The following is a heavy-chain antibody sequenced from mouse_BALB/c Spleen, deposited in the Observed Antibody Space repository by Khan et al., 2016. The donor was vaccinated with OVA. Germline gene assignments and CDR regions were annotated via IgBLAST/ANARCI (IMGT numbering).Heavy chain of an antibody. D-gene: IGHD2-4*01. V-gene: IGHV1-77*01. CDR3: ARRYDNDGAWFVY. CDR1: GYKFTDYV. CDR2: IYPGSGTT. J-gene: IGHJ3*01. Sequence: QVQLKESGPELVKPGASVKMSCKASGYKFTDYVISWVKQRTGQGLEWIGDIYPGSGTTYYNERFEGKATLTADKTSNTAYMQFRSLTSEDSAVYFCARRYDNDGAWFVYWGQGTLVTVSA.